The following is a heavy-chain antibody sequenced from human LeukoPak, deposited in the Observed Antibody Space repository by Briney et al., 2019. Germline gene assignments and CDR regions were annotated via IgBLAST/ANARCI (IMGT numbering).Heavy chain of an antibody. V-gene: IGHV3-66*01. CDR2: IYSGGST. J-gene: IGHJ6*03. CDR3: AKSVGSYYYYYMDV. D-gene: IGHD1-26*01. CDR1: GFTVSSNY. Sequence: PGGSLRLSCAASGFTVSSNYMSWVRQAPGKGLEWVSVIYSGGSTYYADSVKGRFTISRDNSKNTLYLQMNSLRAEDTAVYYCAKSVGSYYYYYMDVWGKGTTVTVSS.